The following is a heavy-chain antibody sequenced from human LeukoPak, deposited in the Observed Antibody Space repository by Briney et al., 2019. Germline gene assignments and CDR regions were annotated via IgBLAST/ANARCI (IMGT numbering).Heavy chain of an antibody. CDR3: ARTARRYFDWSAYYFDY. CDR2: ISSSSSYI. D-gene: IGHD3-9*01. V-gene: IGHV3-21*01. J-gene: IGHJ4*02. Sequence: GGSLRLSCAASGLTFSSYSMNWVRQAPGKGLEWVSSISSSSSYIYYADSVKGRFTISRDNAKNSLYLQMNSLRAEDTAVYYCARTARRYFDWSAYYFDYWGQGTLVTVSS. CDR1: GLTFSSYS.